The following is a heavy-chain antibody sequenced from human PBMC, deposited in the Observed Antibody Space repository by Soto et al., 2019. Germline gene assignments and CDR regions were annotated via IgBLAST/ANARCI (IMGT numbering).Heavy chain of an antibody. J-gene: IGHJ6*02. D-gene: IGHD2-21*02. Sequence: QVQLVESGGGVVQPGRSLRLSCAASGFTFSSYGMHWVRQAPGKGLEWVAVIWYDGSNKYYADSVKGRFTISRDNSKNTLYLQMNSLRAEDTAVYYCARDRADVVVTAKHYYYYGMDVWGQGTTVTVSS. V-gene: IGHV3-33*01. CDR3: ARDRADVVVTAKHYYYYGMDV. CDR2: IWYDGSNK. CDR1: GFTFSSYG.